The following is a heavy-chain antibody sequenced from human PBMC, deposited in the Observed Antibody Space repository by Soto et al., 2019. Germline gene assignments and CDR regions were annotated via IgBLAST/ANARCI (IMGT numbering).Heavy chain of an antibody. CDR2: IIPILGTA. D-gene: IGHD6-6*01. V-gene: IGHV1-69*13. J-gene: IGHJ6*02. Sequence: SVKVSCKASGGTFSSYAISWVRQAPGQGLEWMGGIIPILGTANYAQKFQGRVTITADESTSTAYMELSSLRSEDTAVYYCARHDHIAATRNAYYYYYGMDVWGQGTTVTVSS. CDR3: ARHDHIAATRNAYYYYYGMDV. CDR1: GGTFSSYA.